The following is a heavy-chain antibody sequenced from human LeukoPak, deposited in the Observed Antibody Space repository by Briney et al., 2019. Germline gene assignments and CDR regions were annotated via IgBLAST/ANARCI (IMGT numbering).Heavy chain of an antibody. CDR1: GFTFSSYA. V-gene: IGHV3-23*01. D-gene: IGHD1-26*01. J-gene: IGHJ4*02. CDR2: ISGSGGST. CDR3: AKDSRQLWPHSGTDY. Sequence: GGSLRLSCAASGFTFSSYAMSWVRQAPGKGLEWVSAISGSGGSTYYADSAKGRFTISRDNSKNTLYLQMNSLRAEDTAVYYCAKDSRQLWPHSGTDYWGQGTLVTVSS.